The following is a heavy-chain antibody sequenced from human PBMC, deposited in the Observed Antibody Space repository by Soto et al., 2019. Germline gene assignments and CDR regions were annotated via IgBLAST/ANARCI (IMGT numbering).Heavy chain of an antibody. CDR3: AKSLSTGTGVAFDI. Sequence: EVQLLESGGGLVQPGGSLRLSCAASGFTFNSYAMTWVRQGPGKGLEWVSGISVNGGSTHYAGSVKGRFTISRDNSKNTLSLQMNSLRAEDTAVYYCAKSLSTGTGVAFDIWGQGTMVTVSS. V-gene: IGHV3-23*01. D-gene: IGHD1-1*01. CDR2: ISVNGGST. CDR1: GFTFNSYA. J-gene: IGHJ3*02.